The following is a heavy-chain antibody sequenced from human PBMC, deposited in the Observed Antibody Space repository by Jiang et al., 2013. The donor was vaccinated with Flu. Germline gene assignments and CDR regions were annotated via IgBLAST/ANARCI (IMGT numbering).Heavy chain of an antibody. CDR2: ISFDGSNT. J-gene: IGHJ4*02. D-gene: IGHD2-15*01. V-gene: IGHV3-30*18. Sequence: VQLVESGGGVVQPGRSLRLSCAGSGFIFSNYLMHWVRQPPGKGLEWMAAISFDGSNTDYAASVKGRFTISRDNSENTLYLQMNSLRPEDTAMYYCAKAPTRDIVVVPTSYFNSWGQGSLVTVSS. CDR3: AKAPTRDIVVVPTSYFNS. CDR1: GFIFSNYL.